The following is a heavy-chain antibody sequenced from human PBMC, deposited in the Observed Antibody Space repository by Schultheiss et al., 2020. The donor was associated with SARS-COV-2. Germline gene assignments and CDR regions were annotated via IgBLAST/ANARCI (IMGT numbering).Heavy chain of an antibody. V-gene: IGHV3-66*01. CDR1: GFTVSSNY. CDR2: IYSGGST. Sequence: GGSLRLSCAASGFTVSSNYMSWVRQAPGKGLEWVSVIYSGGSTYYADSVKGRFTISRDNSKNTLYLQMNSLRAEDTAVYYCARDPGMKAYYYGMDVWGQGTTVTVSS. CDR3: ARDPGMKAYYYGMDV. J-gene: IGHJ6*02.